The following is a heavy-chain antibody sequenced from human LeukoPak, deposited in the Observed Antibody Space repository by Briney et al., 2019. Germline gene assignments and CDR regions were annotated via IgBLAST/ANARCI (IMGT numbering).Heavy chain of an antibody. V-gene: IGHV1-18*01. CDR1: GYTFTSYG. Sequence: ASVKVSCKASGYTFTSYGIGWVRQAPGQGLEWMGWISAYNGNTNYAQKLQGRVTMTTDTSTSTAYMELRSLRSDDTAVYYCASRIAAASLDYWGQGTLVTVSS. CDR3: ASRIAAASLDY. J-gene: IGHJ4*02. CDR2: ISAYNGNT. D-gene: IGHD6-13*01.